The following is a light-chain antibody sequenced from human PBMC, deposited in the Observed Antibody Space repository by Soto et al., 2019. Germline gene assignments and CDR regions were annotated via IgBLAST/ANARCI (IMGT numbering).Light chain of an antibody. CDR1: QGISNY. Sequence: DIQLTQSPSFLSSSVGDRVTITCRASQGISNYLAWYQQKPGKAPQLLIYAASTLQSGVTSRFSSSGSGTEFTLTISSLQPADFATYCCQQLNSSPFTFGPGTKVDIK. CDR2: AAS. CDR3: QQLNSSPFT. J-gene: IGKJ3*01. V-gene: IGKV1-9*01.